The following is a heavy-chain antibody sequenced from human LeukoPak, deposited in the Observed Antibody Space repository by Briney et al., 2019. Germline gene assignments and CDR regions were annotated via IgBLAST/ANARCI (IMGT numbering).Heavy chain of an antibody. CDR2: IIPILGIA. J-gene: IGHJ4*02. V-gene: IGHV1-69*04. CDR3: ARETGGYYDSSGYYYNY. Sequence: ASVKVSCKASGGTFSSYAISWVRQAPGQGLEWMGRIIPILGIANYAQKFQGRVTITADKSTSTAYMELSSLRSEDTAVYYCARETGGYYDSSGYYYNYWGQGTLVTVSS. D-gene: IGHD3-22*01. CDR1: GGTFSSYA.